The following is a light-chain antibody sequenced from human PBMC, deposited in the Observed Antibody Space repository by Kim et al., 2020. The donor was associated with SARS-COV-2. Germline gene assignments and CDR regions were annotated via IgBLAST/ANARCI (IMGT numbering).Light chain of an antibody. V-gene: IGKV1-27*01. J-gene: IGKJ4*01. Sequence: ASVGDRVTIACRASQDISNYLAWYQQKPGKVPKLLIYGASTLQSGVPSRFSGSGSGADFTLTIISLQPEDVATYYCQKYNSAPLTFGGGTKVDIK. CDR3: QKYNSAPLT. CDR2: GAS. CDR1: QDISNY.